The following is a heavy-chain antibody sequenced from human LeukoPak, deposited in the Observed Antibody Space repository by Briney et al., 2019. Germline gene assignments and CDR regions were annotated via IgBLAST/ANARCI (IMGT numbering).Heavy chain of an antibody. Sequence: GGPLRLSCAASGFTSSTYSMNWVHQAPGKGLEWVSSIISSSSYIYYADSVKGRFTISRDNAKNSLYLQMNSLRAEDTAVYYCARDPQYCSGGSCYSFDYWGQGTLVTVSS. CDR3: ARDPQYCSGGSCYSFDY. CDR1: GFTSSTYS. V-gene: IGHV3-21*01. J-gene: IGHJ4*02. D-gene: IGHD2-15*01. CDR2: IISSSSYI.